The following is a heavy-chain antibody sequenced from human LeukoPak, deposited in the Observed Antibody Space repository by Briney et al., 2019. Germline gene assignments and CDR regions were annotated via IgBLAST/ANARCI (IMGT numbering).Heavy chain of an antibody. J-gene: IGHJ4*02. V-gene: IGHV4-59*12. CDR2: IYYSGST. Sequence: KPSETLSLTCTVSGGSISSYYWSWIRQPPGKGLEWIGYIYYSGSTNYNPSLKSRVTISVDTSKNQFSLKLSSVTAADTAVYYCARKRGVSPFGITMIVALDYWGQGTLVTVSS. CDR3: ARKRGVSPFGITMIVALDY. D-gene: IGHD3-22*01. CDR1: GGSISSYY.